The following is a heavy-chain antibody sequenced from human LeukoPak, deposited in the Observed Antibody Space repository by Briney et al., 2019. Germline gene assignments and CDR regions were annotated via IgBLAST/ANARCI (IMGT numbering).Heavy chain of an antibody. Sequence: GGSLRLSCAASGFTFSNAWMKSKTDGGTPDYAAPVKGRFTISRDDSKNTLYLQMNSLKTEDTAVYYCTTYTVGATTSHFDYWGQGTVVTVS. D-gene: IGHD1-26*01. CDR1: GFTFSNAW. J-gene: IGHJ4*02. CDR3: TTYTVGATTSHFDY. V-gene: IGHV3-15*01. CDR2: SKTDGGTP.